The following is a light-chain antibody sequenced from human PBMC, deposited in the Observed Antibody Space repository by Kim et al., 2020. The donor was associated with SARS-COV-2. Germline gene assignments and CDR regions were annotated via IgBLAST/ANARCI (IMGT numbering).Light chain of an antibody. J-gene: IGLJ2*01. CDR3: MIWPRNAVV. CDR1: RVINCDSHN. Sequence: LTCTLNRVINCDSHNLNWYQEKPGSPPRYLLYYCSDSDKGQGSGVPSRFSGSKDASANTGILLISALQSGDVANYYCMIWPRNAVVFGGGTQLTVL. V-gene: IGLV5-37*01. CDR2: YCSDSDK.